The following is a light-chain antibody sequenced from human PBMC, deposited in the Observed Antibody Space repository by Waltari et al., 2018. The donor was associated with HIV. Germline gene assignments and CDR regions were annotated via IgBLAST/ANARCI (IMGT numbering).Light chain of an antibody. Sequence: DIQMTQSPSSLSASVGDRFTITCRASQSISSYLNWYQQKPGKAPKLLIYAASSLQSGVPSRFSGSGSGTDFTLTISSLQPEDCATYYCQQSYSTPYTFGQGTKLEIK. J-gene: IGKJ2*01. V-gene: IGKV1-39*01. CDR3: QQSYSTPYT. CDR2: AAS. CDR1: QSISSY.